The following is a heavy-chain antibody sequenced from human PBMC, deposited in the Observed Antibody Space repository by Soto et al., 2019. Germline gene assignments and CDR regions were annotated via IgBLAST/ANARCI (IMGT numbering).Heavy chain of an antibody. CDR3: ARGNYESSGFADY. V-gene: IGHV3-33*01. CDR2: IWYDGSNK. CDR1: GFTFRSYG. J-gene: IGHJ4*02. D-gene: IGHD3-22*01. Sequence: QVPLVESGGGVVQPGWSLRLSCAASGFTFRSYGMHWVRQAPGKGPEWVAVIWYDGSNKYYADSVKGRFTISRDNSKNTLYLQMNSLRAEDTAVYYCARGNYESSGFADYWGQGTLVTVSS.